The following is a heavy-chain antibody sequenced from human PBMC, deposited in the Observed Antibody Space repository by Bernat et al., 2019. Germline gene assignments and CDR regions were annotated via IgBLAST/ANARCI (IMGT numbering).Heavy chain of an antibody. CDR3: AREHYGSGSYGGGFDY. Sequence: QLQLQESGPGLVKPSETLSLTCTVSAGSISSHNYFWGWIREPPGKGLEWIGSVYSSGSTYYNPSLKGRVTISVDTSKNQFSLKLTSVTAADTAVYYCAREHYGSGSYGGGFDYWGQGTLVTVSS. J-gene: IGHJ4*02. V-gene: IGHV4-39*02. CDR1: AGSISSHNYF. CDR2: VYSSGST. D-gene: IGHD3-10*01.